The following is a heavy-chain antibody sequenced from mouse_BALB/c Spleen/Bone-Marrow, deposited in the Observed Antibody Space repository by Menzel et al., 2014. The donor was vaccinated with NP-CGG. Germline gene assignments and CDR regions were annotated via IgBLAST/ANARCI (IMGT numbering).Heavy chain of an antibody. D-gene: IGHD6-1*01. V-gene: IGHV10-1*02. J-gene: IGHJ1*01. CDR2: IRSKSNNYAT. Sequence: VQLKESGGGLVQPKGSLKLSCAASGFTFNTYAMNWVRQAPGKGLEWVARIRSKSNNYATYYADSVKDRFTISRDDSQSMLYLQMSNLKTEDTAMYYCVTSTYFDVWGAGTTVTVSS. CDR3: VTSTYFDV. CDR1: GFTFNTYA.